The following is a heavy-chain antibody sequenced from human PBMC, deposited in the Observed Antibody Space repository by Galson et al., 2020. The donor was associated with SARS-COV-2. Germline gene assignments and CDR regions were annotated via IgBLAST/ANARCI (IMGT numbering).Heavy chain of an antibody. J-gene: IGHJ5*02. V-gene: IGHV4-39*01. Sequence: SETLSLTCTVSGGSISSSSYYWGWIRQPPGKGLEWIGSIYYSGSTYYNPSLKSRVTISVDTSKNQFSLKLSSVTAADTAVYYCARQFIYCSGGGCYSGWFDTWGQGTLVTVSS. CDR1: GGSISSSSYY. CDR2: IYYSGST. D-gene: IGHD2-15*01. CDR3: ARQFIYCSGGGCYSGWFDT.